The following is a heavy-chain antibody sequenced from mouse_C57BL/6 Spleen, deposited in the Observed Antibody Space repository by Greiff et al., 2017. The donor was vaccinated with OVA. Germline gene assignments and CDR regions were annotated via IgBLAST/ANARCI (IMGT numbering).Heavy chain of an antibody. CDR2: INPSTGGT. D-gene: IGHD1-1*01. J-gene: IGHJ4*01. Sequence: EVQLQQSGPELVKPGASVKISCKASGYSFTGYYMNWVKQSPEKSLEWIGEINPSTGGTTYNQKFKAKATLTVDKSSSTAYMQLKSLTSEDSAVYYCARFGSGYYYAMDYWGQGTSVTVSS. CDR3: ARFGSGYYYAMDY. CDR1: GYSFTGYY. V-gene: IGHV1-42*01.